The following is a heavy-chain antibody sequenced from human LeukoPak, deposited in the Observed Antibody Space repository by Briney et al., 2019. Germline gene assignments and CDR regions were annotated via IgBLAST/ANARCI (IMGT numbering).Heavy chain of an antibody. V-gene: IGHV1-18*01. Sequence: ASVNVSCKASGYTFTSYGISWVRQAPGQGLEWMGWISAYNGNTNYAQKLQGRVTMTTDTSTSTAYMELRSLRSDDTAVYYCARDQPERKQLVLWWFDPWGQGTLVTVFS. CDR2: ISAYNGNT. J-gene: IGHJ5*02. CDR3: ARDQPERKQLVLWWFDP. CDR1: GYTFTSYG. D-gene: IGHD6-13*01.